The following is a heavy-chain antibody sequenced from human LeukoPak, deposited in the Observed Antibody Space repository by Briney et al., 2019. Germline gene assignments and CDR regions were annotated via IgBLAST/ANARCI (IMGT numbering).Heavy chain of an antibody. Sequence: GGSLRLSCAASGYIFSNSWMTWVRQAPGKGLEWVANIKPDGSEKYYVGSVKGRFTISRDNAKNSLYLQMNSLRAEDTAVYYCAREDVDIGMVTNNYYYGMDVWGQGTTVTVSS. V-gene: IGHV3-7*01. D-gene: IGHD5-18*01. CDR1: GYIFSNSW. J-gene: IGHJ6*02. CDR2: IKPDGSEK. CDR3: AREDVDIGMVTNNYYYGMDV.